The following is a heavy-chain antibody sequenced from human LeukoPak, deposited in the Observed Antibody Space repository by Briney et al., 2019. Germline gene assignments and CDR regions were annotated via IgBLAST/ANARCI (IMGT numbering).Heavy chain of an antibody. CDR1: GYTFTGYY. CDR3: ARQRFGSGNWWFDI. Sequence: ASVKVSCKASGYTFTGYYMHWVRQAPGQGLEWMGWINPNSGGTNYAQKFQGRVTMTRDTSISTAYMELSRLRSDDTAVYYCARQRFGSGNWWFDIWGQGTLVTVSS. CDR2: INPNSGGT. J-gene: IGHJ4*02. D-gene: IGHD3-10*01. V-gene: IGHV1-2*02.